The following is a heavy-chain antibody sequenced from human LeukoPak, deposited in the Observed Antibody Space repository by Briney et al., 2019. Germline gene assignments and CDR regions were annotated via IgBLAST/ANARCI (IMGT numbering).Heavy chain of an antibody. D-gene: IGHD6-19*01. CDR3: AKDLEQWLVPSYYFDY. CDR1: GFTFSSYA. J-gene: IGHJ4*02. CDR2: ISGSGGST. Sequence: GGSLRLSCAAFGFTFSSYAMSWVRQAPGKGLEWVSAISGSGGSTYYADSVKGRFTISRDNSKNTLYLQMNSLRAEDTAVYYCAKDLEQWLVPSYYFDYWGQGTLVTVSS. V-gene: IGHV3-23*01.